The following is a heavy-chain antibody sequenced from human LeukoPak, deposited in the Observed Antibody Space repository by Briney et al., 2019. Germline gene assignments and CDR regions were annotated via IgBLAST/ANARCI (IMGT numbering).Heavy chain of an antibody. D-gene: IGHD6-6*01. Sequence: GGSLRLSCAASGFTVTSNHMNWVRQAPGKGLEWVSIIYTGGTTHYADSLKGRITISRDDSRNTLYLQMNSLRAEDTAVYYCARDSSSHYFDYWGQGTLVTVPS. J-gene: IGHJ4*02. V-gene: IGHV3-66*01. CDR3: ARDSSSHYFDY. CDR1: GFTVTSNH. CDR2: IYTGGTT.